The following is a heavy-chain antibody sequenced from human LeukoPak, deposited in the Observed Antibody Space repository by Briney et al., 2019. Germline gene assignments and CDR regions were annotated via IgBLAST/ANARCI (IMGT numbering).Heavy chain of an antibody. CDR3: ARGGFSTYYYDSSGYVYFDY. V-gene: IGHV4-4*02. J-gene: IGHJ4*02. CDR2: IYYSGST. D-gene: IGHD3-22*01. Sequence: SETLSLTCTVSGGSISSDNWWTWVRQPPGKGLEWIGYIYYSGSTNYNPSLKSRVTISVDTSKNQFSLKLSSVTAADTAVYYCARGGFSTYYYDSSGYVYFDYWGQGTLVTVSS. CDR1: GGSISSDNW.